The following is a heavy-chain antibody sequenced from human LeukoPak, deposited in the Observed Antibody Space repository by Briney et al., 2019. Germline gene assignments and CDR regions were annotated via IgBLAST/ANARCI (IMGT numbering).Heavy chain of an antibody. V-gene: IGHV1-69*05. CDR1: GGTFSSYA. CDR2: IIPIFGTA. J-gene: IGHJ3*02. D-gene: IGHD3-3*02. Sequence: SVMVSCKASGGTFSSYAISWVRQAPGQGLEWMGGIIPIFGTANYAQKFQGRVTITTDESTSTAYMGLSSLRSEDMAVYYCARDSTARSAFDIWGQGTMVTVSS. CDR3: ARDSTARSAFDI.